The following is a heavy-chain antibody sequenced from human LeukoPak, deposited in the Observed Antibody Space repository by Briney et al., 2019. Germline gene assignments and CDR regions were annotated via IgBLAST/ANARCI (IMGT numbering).Heavy chain of an antibody. CDR3: ARYDSSWGYFDY. V-gene: IGHV4-39*07. D-gene: IGHD6-13*01. J-gene: IGHJ4*02. CDR1: GGSTASSSHY. Sequence: SETLSLTCTVSGGSTASSSHYWSWIRQPPGKGLEWIGYIYYSGSTYYSPSLKSRVTMSVDTSKNHFSLKLTSVTAVDTAVYYCARYDSSWGYFDYWGQGTLVTVSS. CDR2: IYYSGST.